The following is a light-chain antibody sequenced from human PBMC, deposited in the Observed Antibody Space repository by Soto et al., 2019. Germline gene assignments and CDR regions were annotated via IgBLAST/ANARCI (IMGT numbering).Light chain of an antibody. CDR3: QSYDSSLSGSV. CDR2: LNN. Sequence: QAVVTQPPSVSGAPGQRVTISCTGSSSNIGAGYGVHWYQQFPETAPKLLIYLNNNRPSGVPDRFSGSKSGTSASLAITGLQAEDEADYYCQSYDSSLSGSVFGGGTKVTVL. J-gene: IGLJ2*01. CDR1: SSNIGAGYG. V-gene: IGLV1-40*01.